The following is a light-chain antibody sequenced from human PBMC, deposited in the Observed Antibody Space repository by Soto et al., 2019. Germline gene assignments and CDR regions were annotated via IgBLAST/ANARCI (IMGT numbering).Light chain of an antibody. J-gene: IGLJ1*01. CDR1: NIGSKS. CDR2: DDS. V-gene: IGLV3-21*02. CDR3: HVWDSGSDHHV. Sequence: SYELAQPPSVSVAPGQTASITWGGNNIGSKSVHWYQQKAGQAPVLVVYDDSDRPSGIPARFSGSNSGKTATLTISRVEAGDEADYYCHVWDSGSDHHVFGTGTKLTVL.